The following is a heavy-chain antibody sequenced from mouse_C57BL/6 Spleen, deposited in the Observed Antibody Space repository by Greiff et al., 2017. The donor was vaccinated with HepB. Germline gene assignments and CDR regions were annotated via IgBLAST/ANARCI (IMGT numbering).Heavy chain of an antibody. V-gene: IGHV5-17*01. Sequence: DVQLVESGGGLVKPGGSLKLSCAASGFTFSDYGMHWVRQAPEKGLEWVAYISSGSSTIYYADTVKGRFTISRDNAKNTLFLQMTSLRSEDTAMYYCARGPLSHFDYWGQGTTLTVSS. CDR3: ARGPLSHFDY. D-gene: IGHD6-5*01. CDR1: GFTFSDYG. CDR2: ISSGSSTI. J-gene: IGHJ2*01.